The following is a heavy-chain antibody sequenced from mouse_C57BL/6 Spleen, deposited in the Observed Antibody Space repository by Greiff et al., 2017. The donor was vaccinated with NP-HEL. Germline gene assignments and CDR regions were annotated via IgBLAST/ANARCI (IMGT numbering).Heavy chain of an antibody. D-gene: IGHD3-1*01. CDR1: GYAFSSSW. CDR2: IYPGDGDT. V-gene: IGHV1-82*01. J-gene: IGHJ2*01. Sequence: QVQLQQSGPELVKPGASVKISCKASGYAFSSSWMNWVKQRPGKGLEWIGRIYPGDGDTNYNGKFKGKATLTADKSSSTAYMQLSSLTSEDSAVYFCASSGGRYYFDYWGQGTTLTVSS. CDR3: ASSGGRYYFDY.